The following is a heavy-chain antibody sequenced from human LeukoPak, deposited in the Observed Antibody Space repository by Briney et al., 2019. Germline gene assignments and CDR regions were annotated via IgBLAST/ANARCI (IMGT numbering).Heavy chain of an antibody. V-gene: IGHV1-8*01. D-gene: IGHD3-3*01. CDR3: ARAAYDFWSGYNYYYYGMDV. CDR1: GYTFTSYD. CDR2: MNPNSGNT. Sequence: ASVKVSCKASGYTFTSYDINWVRQAPGQGLEWMGWMNPNSGNTGYAQKFQGRVTMTRNTSISTAYMELSSLRSEDTAVYYCARAAYDFWSGYNYYYYGMDVWGQGTTVTVSS. J-gene: IGHJ6*02.